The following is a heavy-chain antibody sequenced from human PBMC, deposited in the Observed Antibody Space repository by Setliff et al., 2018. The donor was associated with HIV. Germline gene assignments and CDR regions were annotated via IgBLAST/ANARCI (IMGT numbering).Heavy chain of an antibody. CDR1: GFALSPYE. CDR2: ISDSGSTI. J-gene: IGHJ6*03. Sequence: AGGSLRLSCIASGFALSPYEMNWVRQAPGKRLEWVAYISDSGSTIYYADSVQGRFTISRDNAENSLYLRLNSLRVDDTATYYCVRQIGIGVIPLSHYHSYLDVWGKGTTVTVSS. V-gene: IGHV3-48*03. D-gene: IGHD2-21*01. CDR3: VRQIGIGVIPLSHYHSYLDV.